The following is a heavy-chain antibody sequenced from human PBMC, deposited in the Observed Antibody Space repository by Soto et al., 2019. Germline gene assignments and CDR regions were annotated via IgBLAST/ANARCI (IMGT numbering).Heavy chain of an antibody. CDR2: IIPIFGTA. Sequence: PSVKVSCKASGGTFSSYAISWVRQAPGQGLEWMGGIIPIFGTANYAQKFQGRVTITADESTSTAYMELSSLKTEDTAVYYCARDRGQQLVRTNYYYGMDVWGQGTTVTVSS. D-gene: IGHD6-13*01. CDR3: ARDRGQQLVRTNYYYGMDV. V-gene: IGHV1-69*13. J-gene: IGHJ6*02. CDR1: GGTFSSYA.